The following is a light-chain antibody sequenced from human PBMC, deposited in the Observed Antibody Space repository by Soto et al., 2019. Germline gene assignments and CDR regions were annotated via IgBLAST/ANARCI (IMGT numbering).Light chain of an antibody. CDR3: QQRTSWPLT. CDR1: QSISVY. J-gene: IGKJ4*01. V-gene: IGKV3-11*01. Sequence: VLTQSPATLFLSPGERASLSCRASQSISVYLAWYQQKPGQAPRLLIYDASNRATGIPARFSGSGSGTDFTLTISSLEPEDFAVYYCQQRTSWPLTFGGGTKVEIK. CDR2: DAS.